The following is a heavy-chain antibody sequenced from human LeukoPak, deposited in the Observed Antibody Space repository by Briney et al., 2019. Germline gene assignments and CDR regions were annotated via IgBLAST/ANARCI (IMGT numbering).Heavy chain of an antibody. CDR3: ARCAFWSGFYPLDS. V-gene: IGHV3-21*06. D-gene: IGHD3-3*01. CDR1: GLTFSTSG. CDR2: IGPTGSDR. J-gene: IGHJ4*02. Sequence: GGSLRLSCTASGLTFSTSGFNWVRQAPGKGLEWVASIGPTGSDRYHADSIKGRFTISRDNANNFLYLQMNSLRAEDTAVYYCARCAFWSGFYPLDSWGQGTLVTVSS.